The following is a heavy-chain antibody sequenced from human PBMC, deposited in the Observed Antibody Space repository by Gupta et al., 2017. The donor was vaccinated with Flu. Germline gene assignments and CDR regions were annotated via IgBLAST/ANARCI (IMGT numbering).Heavy chain of an antibody. V-gene: IGHV3-9*01. D-gene: IGHD2/OR15-2a*01. Sequence: EVKPVESVGGLVQPGRSLSLSCAASGFTFDAYAMQWVRQGPGKGREWVSGMSGNGGNIGYADSVKGRFTISRDNAQKSLYLQMNSLRTEDTALYYCAKAFYTAVWGDDAFDLWGQGTMVTVSS. CDR3: AKAFYTAVWGDDAFDL. J-gene: IGHJ3*01. CDR2: MSGNGGNI. CDR1: GFTFDAYA.